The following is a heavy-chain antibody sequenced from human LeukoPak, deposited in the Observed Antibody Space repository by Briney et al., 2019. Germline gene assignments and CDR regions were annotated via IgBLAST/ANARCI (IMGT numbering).Heavy chain of an antibody. CDR1: GFSFSSYA. Sequence: GGSLRLSCATTGFSFSSYAMYWVRQAPGEGLEWVSVISASGGTTYYAESVKGRFTISRDKSTSILYLQINSLRVEDTAVYYCAKARGVATNYGALDYWGQGTLVTVSS. V-gene: IGHV3-23*01. CDR2: ISASGGTT. D-gene: IGHD5-12*01. CDR3: AKARGVATNYGALDY. J-gene: IGHJ4*02.